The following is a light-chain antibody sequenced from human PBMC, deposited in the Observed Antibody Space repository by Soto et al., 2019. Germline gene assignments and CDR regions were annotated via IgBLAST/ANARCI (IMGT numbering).Light chain of an antibody. CDR3: QQYGTSPYT. CDR2: GTS. CDR1: QSVSSTY. J-gene: IGKJ2*01. Sequence: EIVLTQSPGTLSLSPGQRATLSCRASQSVSSTYLAWYQQKPGQAPRLLIYGTSIRATGIPDRFSGSGSGTDFTLTISRLEPEAFAVYSCQQYGTSPYTFGQGTKLEIK. V-gene: IGKV3-20*01.